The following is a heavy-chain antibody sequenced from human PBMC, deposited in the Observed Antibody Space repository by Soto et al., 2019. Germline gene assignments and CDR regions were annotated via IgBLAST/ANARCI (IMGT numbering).Heavy chain of an antibody. CDR1: VYTLTELS. CDR3: ATGALDTIFGLWDY. CDR2: FDPEDGET. J-gene: IGHJ4*02. Sequence: SVKVSCKVSVYTLTELSMHWVRQAPGKGLEWMGGFDPEDGETIYAQKFQGRVTMTEDASTDTAYMELSSLRSEDTAVYYCATGALDTIFGLWDYWGQGTLVTVSS. V-gene: IGHV1-24*01. D-gene: IGHD3-3*01.